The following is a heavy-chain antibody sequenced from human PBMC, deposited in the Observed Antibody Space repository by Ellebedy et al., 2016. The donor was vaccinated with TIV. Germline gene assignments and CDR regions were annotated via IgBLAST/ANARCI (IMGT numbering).Heavy chain of an antibody. V-gene: IGHV1-69*01. CDR2: IIPIFGTA. J-gene: IGHJ6*02. D-gene: IGHD1-20*01. Sequence: KISCAASGFTFSAHSMSWVRQAPGQGLEWMGGIIPIFGTANYAQKFQGRVTITADESTSTAYMELSSLRSEDTAVYYCARDLARYNWNSYYYGMDVWGQGTTVTVSS. CDR3: ARDLARYNWNSYYYGMDV. CDR1: GFTFSAHS.